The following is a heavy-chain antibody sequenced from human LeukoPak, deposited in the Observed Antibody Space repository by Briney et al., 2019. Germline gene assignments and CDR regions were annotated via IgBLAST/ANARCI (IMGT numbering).Heavy chain of an antibody. CDR3: ARVFNFWSGYYRDS. J-gene: IGHJ4*02. D-gene: IGHD3-3*01. V-gene: IGHV3-7*04. CDR2: IKQDGSEK. CDR1: GFTFSSYW. Sequence: GESLRLSCAASGFTFSSYWMSWVRQAPGKGLEWVANIKQDGSEKYYVDSVKGRFTASRDNAKNSLYLQMNSLRAEDTAVYYCARVFNFWSGYYRDSWGQGTLVTVSS.